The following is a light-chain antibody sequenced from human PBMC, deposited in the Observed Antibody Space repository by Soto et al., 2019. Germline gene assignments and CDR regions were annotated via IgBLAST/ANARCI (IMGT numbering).Light chain of an antibody. V-gene: IGKV1-27*01. CDR2: AAS. Sequence: DIPMTQSPSSLSASLGDRVTIACRASQGISNSLAWYQQQPGKVPKLLISAASTLQSGVPSRFSGSGSGTDFTLTIISLQPEDIATYYCQQYSNAHPWTFGQRTKVEIK. CDR3: QQYSNAHPWT. CDR1: QGISNS. J-gene: IGKJ1*01.